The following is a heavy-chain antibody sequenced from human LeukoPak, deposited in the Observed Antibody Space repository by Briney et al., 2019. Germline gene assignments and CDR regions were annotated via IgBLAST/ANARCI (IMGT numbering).Heavy chain of an antibody. D-gene: IGHD5-18*01. CDR2: IYYSGST. J-gene: IGHJ4*02. Sequence: SETLSLTCTVSGGSISSSSYYWGWIRQPPGKGLEWIGSIYYSGSTSYNPSLKSRVTISVDTSKNQFSLKLRSVTAADTAVYYCARPGRGYSYGQWDYYFDYWGQGTLVTVSS. CDR1: GGSISSSSYY. CDR3: ARPGRGYSYGQWDYYFDY. V-gene: IGHV4-39*01.